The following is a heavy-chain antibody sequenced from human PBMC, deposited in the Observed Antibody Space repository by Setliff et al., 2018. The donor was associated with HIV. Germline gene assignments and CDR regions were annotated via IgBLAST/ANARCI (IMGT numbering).Heavy chain of an antibody. J-gene: IGHJ1*01. CDR2: IHGSGST. Sequence: SETLSLTCTVSGASISGHYWNWIRQPPGKGLEWIGYIHGSGSTNYNPSLDSRVTMSVDTSKNQFALKLRSVAAADSAVYFCARAAPGKIPGFAEYRNHWGRGTLVTVSS. D-gene: IGHD6-13*01. CDR3: ARAAPGKIPGFAEYRNH. CDR1: GASISGHY. V-gene: IGHV4-59*11.